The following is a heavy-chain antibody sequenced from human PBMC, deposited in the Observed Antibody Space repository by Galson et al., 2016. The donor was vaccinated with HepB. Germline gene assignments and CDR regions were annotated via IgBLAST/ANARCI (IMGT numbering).Heavy chain of an antibody. CDR2: IHSGGTT. CDR1: GFTVSTNS. CDR3: ARDAAYCGPTTCHSGWFDP. V-gene: IGHV3-53*01. D-gene: IGHD2-21*01. Sequence: SLRLSCAASGFTVSTNSMSWVRQAPGRGLEWVSLIHSGGTTYYADPVQGRFTISRDHSKNTLYLHMNSPRAEDTAGYYCARDAAYCGPTTCHSGWFDPWGQGTLVTVSS. J-gene: IGHJ5*02.